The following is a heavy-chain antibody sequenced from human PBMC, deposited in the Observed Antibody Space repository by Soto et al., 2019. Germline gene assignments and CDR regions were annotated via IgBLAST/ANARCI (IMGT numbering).Heavy chain of an antibody. V-gene: IGHV1-18*01. CDR1: GYTFTSYG. CDR2: ISAYNGNT. Sequence: QVQLVQSGAEVKKPGASVKVSCKASGYTFTSYGISWVRQAPGQGLEWMGWISAYNGNTNYAQKLQGRVTMTTDTATSTGYVELRRLRSDDTALYYCAREVATAAPHYYCSYGMDVWGQGTTVTVSS. D-gene: IGHD6-6*01. J-gene: IGHJ6*02. CDR3: AREVATAAPHYYCSYGMDV.